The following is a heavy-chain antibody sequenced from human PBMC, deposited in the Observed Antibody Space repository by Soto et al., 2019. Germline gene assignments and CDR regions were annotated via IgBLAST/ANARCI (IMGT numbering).Heavy chain of an antibody. CDR3: EERRIQGPREF. V-gene: IGHV4-28*01. D-gene: IGHD2-15*01. J-gene: IGHJ4*02. CDR1: VYSISSSNW. CDR2: ISHSVTT. Sequence: QVQLQESGPGLVKPSDTTSRTRPVSVYSISSSNWWGWLRQPPAKGLEWIGYISHSVTTYYNPSLKRRVAVSVATSMYQCSLKLTCVTAVDTAVYCCEERRIQGPREFWGQGTLVTVSS.